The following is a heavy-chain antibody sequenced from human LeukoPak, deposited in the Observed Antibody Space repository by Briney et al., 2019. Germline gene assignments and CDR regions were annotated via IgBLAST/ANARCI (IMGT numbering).Heavy chain of an antibody. D-gene: IGHD6-13*01. CDR3: ASRRIAAGSDYYYMDV. V-gene: IGHV4-39*01. J-gene: IGHJ6*03. CDR1: GGSISSSTYY. CDR2: IYYIGST. Sequence: SETLSLTCTVSGGSISSSTYYWGWVRQPPGKGLEWIGNIYYIGSTYYNPSLKSRVTVSVDTSKNQFSLKLTSVTAADTAVYYCASRRIAAGSDYYYMDVWGKGTTVTVSS.